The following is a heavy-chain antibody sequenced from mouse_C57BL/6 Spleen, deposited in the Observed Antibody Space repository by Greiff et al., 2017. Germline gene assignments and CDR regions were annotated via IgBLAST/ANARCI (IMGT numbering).Heavy chain of an antibody. V-gene: IGHV1-54*01. CDR2: INPGSGDT. J-gene: IGHJ1*03. Sequence: QVQLQQSGAELVRPGTSVKVSCKASGYAFTNYLIEWVKQRPGQGLEWIGVINPGSGDTNYNEKFKGKATLTADKSSSTAYMQLSSLTSEDSAVYFCARGEDYYGSSYRWYFDVWGTGTTVTVSS. CDR1: GYAFTNYL. D-gene: IGHD1-1*01. CDR3: ARGEDYYGSSYRWYFDV.